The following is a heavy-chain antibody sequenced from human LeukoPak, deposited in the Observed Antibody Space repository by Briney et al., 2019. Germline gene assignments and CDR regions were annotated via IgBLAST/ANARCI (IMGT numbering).Heavy chain of an antibody. CDR2: IYYSGST. CDR1: GGSISSYY. J-gene: IGHJ4*02. Sequence: SETLSLTCTVFGGSISSYYWSWIRQPPGKGLEWIGYIYYSGSTNYNPSLKSRVTISVDTSKNQFSLKLSSVTAADTAVYYCARGGNPYCSSTSCYPYYFDYWGQGTLVTVSS. D-gene: IGHD2-2*01. CDR3: ARGGNPYCSSTSCYPYYFDY. V-gene: IGHV4-59*01.